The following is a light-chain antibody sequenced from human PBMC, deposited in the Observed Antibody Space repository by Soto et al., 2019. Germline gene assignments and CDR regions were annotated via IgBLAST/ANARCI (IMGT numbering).Light chain of an antibody. CDR1: QDISTY. J-gene: IGKJ4*01. Sequence: DIQLTQSPSFLSASVGDRVTITCRASQDISTYLAWYQQKPGNAPKLLIYAASTLQSGVPSRFSGSGSGTEFTLTISSLQPEDFATYYCQRLHGFGGGTKVEIK. CDR2: AAS. CDR3: QRLHG. V-gene: IGKV1-9*01.